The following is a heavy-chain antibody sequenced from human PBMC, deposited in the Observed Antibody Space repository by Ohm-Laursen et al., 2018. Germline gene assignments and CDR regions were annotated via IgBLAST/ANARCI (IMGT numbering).Heavy chain of an antibody. CDR2: ITSSSRTI. CDR1: GGSFGDYY. CDR3: ARAGDSSGNYLFDY. V-gene: IGHV3-11*01. J-gene: IGHJ4*02. D-gene: IGHD3-22*01. Sequence: GTLSLTCTVYGGSFGDYYMSWIRQAPGKGLEWVSYITSSSRTIYYADSVKGRFTISRDSAKNSLFLQMNSRRAEDTAVYYCARAGDSSGNYLFDYWGRGTLVTVSS.